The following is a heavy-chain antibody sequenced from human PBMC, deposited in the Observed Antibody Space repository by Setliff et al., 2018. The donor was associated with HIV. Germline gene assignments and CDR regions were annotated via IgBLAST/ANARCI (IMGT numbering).Heavy chain of an antibody. V-gene: IGHV3-48*03. Sequence: PGGSLRLSCEASGFAFSSYEMNWVRQAPGKGLEWVAYISGSGTRTFYLDSVKGRFTISRDNAENSLYLQMNSLRAEDTAVYYCARDNGRYFDRGWFDPWGQGALVTVSS. D-gene: IGHD3-9*01. CDR1: GFAFSSYE. CDR2: ISGSGTRT. CDR3: ARDNGRYFDRGWFDP. J-gene: IGHJ5*02.